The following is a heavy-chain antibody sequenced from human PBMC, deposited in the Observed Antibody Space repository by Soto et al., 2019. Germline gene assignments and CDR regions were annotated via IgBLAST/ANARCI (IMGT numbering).Heavy chain of an antibody. CDR2: TYYRSKWYR. J-gene: IGHJ3*02. D-gene: IGHD3-22*01. Sequence: VQLQQSGPGLVKPSQTLSLTCAISGDSVSSDTVVWNWIRLSPSRGLEWLGRTYYRSKWYREYVVCVRSRISINPDTSTNLFDLQLSSVTPEDTAVYYCARGIYDTSVGTAFDIWGQGTKVTVSS. CDR1: GDSVSSDTVV. CDR3: ARGIYDTSVGTAFDI. V-gene: IGHV6-1*01.